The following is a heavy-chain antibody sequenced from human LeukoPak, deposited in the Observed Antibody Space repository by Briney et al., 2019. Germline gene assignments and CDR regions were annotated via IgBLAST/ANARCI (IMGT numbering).Heavy chain of an antibody. J-gene: IGHJ5*02. Sequence: PSETLSLTCTVSGGSISSSSYYWGWIRQPPGKGLEWIGSIYYSGSTYYNPSLKSRVTISVDTSKNQFSLKLSSVTAADTAVYYCLAMSLGDLNWFDPWGQGTLVTVSS. D-gene: IGHD3-16*01. CDR1: GGSISSSSYY. CDR3: LAMSLGDLNWFDP. V-gene: IGHV4-39*01. CDR2: IYYSGST.